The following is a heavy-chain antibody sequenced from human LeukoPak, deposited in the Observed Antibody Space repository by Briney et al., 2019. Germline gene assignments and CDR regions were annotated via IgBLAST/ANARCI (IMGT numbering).Heavy chain of an antibody. D-gene: IGHD2-2*01. CDR3: ARGRGYCASTSSSPFDY. CDR2: IYTSGST. J-gene: IGHJ4*02. V-gene: IGHV4-4*07. Sequence: SETLSLTCTVSGGSISSYYWSWIRQPAGKGLEWIGRIYTSGSTNYNPSLKSRVTMSVDTSKNQFSLKLSSVTAADTAVYNCARGRGYCASTSSSPFDYWGQGTLVTVSS. CDR1: GGSISSYY.